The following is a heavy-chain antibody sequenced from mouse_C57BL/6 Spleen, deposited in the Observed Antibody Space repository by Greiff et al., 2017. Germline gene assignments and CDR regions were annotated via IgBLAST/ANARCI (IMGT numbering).Heavy chain of an antibody. CDR1: GFTFSSYG. Sequence: EVKLVESGGDLVKPGGSLKLSCAASGFTFSSYGMSWVRQTPDKRLEWVATISSGGSYTYYPDSVKGRFTISRDNAKNTLYLQMSSLKSEDTAMYYCARHRGYYGNYDAMDYWGQGTSVTVSS. CDR2: ISSGGSYT. J-gene: IGHJ4*01. CDR3: ARHRGYYGNYDAMDY. D-gene: IGHD2-1*01. V-gene: IGHV5-6*01.